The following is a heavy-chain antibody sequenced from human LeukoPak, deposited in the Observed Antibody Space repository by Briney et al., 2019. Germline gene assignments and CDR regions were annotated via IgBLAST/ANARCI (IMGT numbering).Heavy chain of an antibody. CDR1: GGSISSGGYS. J-gene: IGHJ3*02. CDR2: IYHSGST. D-gene: IGHD3-3*01. V-gene: IGHV4-30-2*01. CDR3: ARGSITIFGVVLDQDDAFDI. Sequence: SETLSLTCAVSGGSISSGGYSWSWIRQPPGKGLEWIGYIYHSGSTYYNPSLKSRVTISVDRSKNQFSLKLSSVTAADTAVYYCARGSITIFGVVLDQDDAFDIWGQGTMVTVSS.